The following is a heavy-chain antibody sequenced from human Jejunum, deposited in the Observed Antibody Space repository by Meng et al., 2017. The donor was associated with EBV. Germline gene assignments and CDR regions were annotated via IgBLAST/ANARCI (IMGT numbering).Heavy chain of an antibody. Sequence: QLQLQESGPGLVXXXXXLXLTXXXSVGSISSSSYYWGWIRQPPGKGLEWIGSIYYGGSTYYNPSLKSRVTISLDTSKNQFSLKLSSVTAADTAVYYCARTYYYDSSGYAPFDSWGQGTLVTVSS. CDR2: IYYGGST. D-gene: IGHD3-22*01. CDR1: VGSISSSSYY. J-gene: IGHJ4*02. CDR3: ARTYYYDSSGYAPFDS. V-gene: IGHV4-39*07.